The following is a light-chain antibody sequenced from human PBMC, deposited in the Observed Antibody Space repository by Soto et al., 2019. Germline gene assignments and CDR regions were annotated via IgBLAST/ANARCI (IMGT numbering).Light chain of an antibody. CDR1: KSVSRK. Sequence: FQPPGQRVTLSSRPSKSVSRKLAWYQKKHGKAKXLXXXGAYTRDNGIQDRFSSSGSGTELTLTIRRRKYEDFEGYYCQQYTDALTLTVGRGTKVDI. V-gene: IGKV3D-15*01. CDR2: GAY. J-gene: IGKJ3*01. CDR3: QQYTDALTLT.